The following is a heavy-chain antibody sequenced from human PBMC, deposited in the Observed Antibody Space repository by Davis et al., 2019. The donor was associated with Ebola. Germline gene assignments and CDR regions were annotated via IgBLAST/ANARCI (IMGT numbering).Heavy chain of an antibody. J-gene: IGHJ6*02. V-gene: IGHV1-46*01. Sequence: AASVKVSCKASGYTFTSYYMHWVRQDPGHGLEWMGIINPSGGSTSYAQKFQGRVTMNRDTSTSTVYMELSSLRSEDTAVYYCARDRRVPYYYYGMDVWGQGTTVTVSS. CDR1: GYTFTSYY. D-gene: IGHD2-2*01. CDR3: ARDRRVPYYYYGMDV. CDR2: INPSGGST.